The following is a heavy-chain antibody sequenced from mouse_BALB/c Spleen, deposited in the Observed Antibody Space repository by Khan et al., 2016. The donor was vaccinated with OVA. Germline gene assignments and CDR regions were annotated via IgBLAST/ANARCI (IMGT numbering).Heavy chain of an antibody. J-gene: IGHJ1*01. V-gene: IGHV2-6-4*01. CDR3: ATNREGGSDWYFDT. CDR2: IWVGGST. D-gene: IGHD3-3*01. CDR1: GFSLSRYS. Sequence: VQLQESGPGLVAPSQSLSITCTVSGFSLSRYSVHWVRQPPGKGLEWLGMIWVGGSTDYNSALKSSLSISKDNSKRQVLLQMNSLQTDDTAMYYRATNREGGSDWYFDTWGAGTTVTVAS.